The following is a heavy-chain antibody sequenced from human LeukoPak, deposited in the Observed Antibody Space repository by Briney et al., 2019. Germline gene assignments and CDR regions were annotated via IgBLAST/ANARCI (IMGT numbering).Heavy chain of an antibody. Sequence: GGSLRLSCTGSGFTVSSSYMNWVRQAPGKGLEWVSYISSSSSTIYYADSVKGRFTISRDNAKNSLYLQMNSLRAEDTAVYYCAGSGAFDIWGQGTMVTVSS. CDR1: GFTVSSSY. J-gene: IGHJ3*02. CDR3: AGSGAFDI. CDR2: ISSSSSTI. V-gene: IGHV3-48*01. D-gene: IGHD3-3*01.